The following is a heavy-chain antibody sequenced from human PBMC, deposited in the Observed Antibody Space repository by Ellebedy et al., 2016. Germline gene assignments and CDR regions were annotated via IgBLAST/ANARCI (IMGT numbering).Heavy chain of an antibody. CDR2: TYYRSKWYN. V-gene: IGHV6-1*01. D-gene: IGHD1-26*01. J-gene: IGHJ6*02. CDR1: GDSVSSNSAA. Sequence: SETLSLXCAISGDSVSSNSAAWNWIRQSPSRGLEWLGRTYYRSKWYNDYAVSVKSRITINPDTSKNQFSLQLNSVTPEDTAVYYCARGGGSSDYYYYGMDVWGQGTTVTVSS. CDR3: ARGGGSSDYYYYGMDV.